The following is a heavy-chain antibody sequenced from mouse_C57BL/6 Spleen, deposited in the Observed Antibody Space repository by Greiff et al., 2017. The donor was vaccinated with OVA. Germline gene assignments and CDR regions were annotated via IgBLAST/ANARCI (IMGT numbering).Heavy chain of an antibody. CDR2: IRSKSSNYAT. V-gene: IGHV10-3*01. D-gene: IGHD2-4*01. CDR3: VRGGYYDYDEGYYAMDY. Sequence: EVQLVESGGGLVQPKGSLKLSCAASGFTFNTYAMHWVRQAPGKGLEWVARIRSKSSNYATYYADSVKDRFTISRDDSQSMLYLQMNNLKTEDTAMYYCVRGGYYDYDEGYYAMDYWGQGTSVTVSS. CDR1: GFTFNTYA. J-gene: IGHJ4*01.